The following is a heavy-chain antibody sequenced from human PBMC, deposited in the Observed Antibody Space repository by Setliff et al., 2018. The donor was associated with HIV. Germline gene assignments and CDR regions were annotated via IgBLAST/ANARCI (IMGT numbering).Heavy chain of an antibody. V-gene: IGHV1-24*01. Sequence: ASVKVSCKVSGYTLIELSMHWVLQVPGKGLEWMGGFDHEDGETIYARNFQGRVIMTEDTSTDTAYLELSSLRSEDTAIYYCAVGVDFAVGLTTVTHGLDIWGQGTMVTVSS. J-gene: IGHJ3*02. CDR1: GYTLIELS. CDR3: AVGVDFAVGLTTVTHGLDI. D-gene: IGHD4-17*01. CDR2: FDHEDGET.